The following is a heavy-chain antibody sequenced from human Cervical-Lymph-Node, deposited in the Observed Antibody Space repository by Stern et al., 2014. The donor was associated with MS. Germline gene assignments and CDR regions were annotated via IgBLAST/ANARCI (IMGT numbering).Heavy chain of an antibody. V-gene: IGHV2-5*02. Sequence: QVTLRESGPTLVKPTQTLTLTCTFSGFSLRTSGVAVGWIRQPPGKALEWLALIYWDDDKRYSASLKNRLTITKDTPKNQVVLTMTNMDPVDTATYYCAHRHYSGWFDPWGQGTLATVSS. CDR1: GFSLRTSGVA. J-gene: IGHJ5*02. CDR2: IYWDDDK. D-gene: IGHD4-11*01. CDR3: AHRHYSGWFDP.